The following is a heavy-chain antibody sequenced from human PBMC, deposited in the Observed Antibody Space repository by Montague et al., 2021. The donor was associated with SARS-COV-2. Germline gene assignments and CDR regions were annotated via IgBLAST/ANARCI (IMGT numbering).Heavy chain of an antibody. J-gene: IGHJ6*03. D-gene: IGHD2-2*02. CDR2: ISQSGNT. CDR3: ARLGDGIVPSPILGPGPYYSCSYMDV. Sequence: SETLSLTCAVSGGSFSRYYWSWIRQPPGKGLEWIGEISQSGNTKYNPSLQSRVSISLDTSRNQFSLKGGSVTAADTAIYYCARLGDGIVPSPILGPGPYYSCSYMDVWGKGTTVTVSS. CDR1: GGSFSRYY. V-gene: IGHV4-34*01.